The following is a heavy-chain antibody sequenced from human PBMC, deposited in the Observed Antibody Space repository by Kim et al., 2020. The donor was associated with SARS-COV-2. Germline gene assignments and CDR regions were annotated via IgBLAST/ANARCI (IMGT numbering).Heavy chain of an antibody. V-gene: IGHV1-8*01. Sequence: YAQKFQGRVTMTRNTSISTAYMELSSLRSEDTAVYYCARYGSSWNYGMDVWGQGTTVTVSS. D-gene: IGHD6-13*01. J-gene: IGHJ6*02. CDR3: ARYGSSWNYGMDV.